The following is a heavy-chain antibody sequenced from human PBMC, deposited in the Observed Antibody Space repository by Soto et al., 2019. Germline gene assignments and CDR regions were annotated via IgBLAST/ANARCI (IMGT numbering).Heavy chain of an antibody. J-gene: IGHJ4*02. V-gene: IGHV1-69*08. CDR1: GGTFSSYT. D-gene: IGHD3-22*01. Sequence: QVQLVQSGAEVKKPGSSVKVSCKASGGTFSSYTISWVRQAPGQGLEWMGRIIPILGIANYAQKFQGRVTITADKSTSTADMELSSLRSEDTAVYYCAREGYYYDSSGYRPIDYWGQGTLVTVSS. CDR3: AREGYYYDSSGYRPIDY. CDR2: IIPILGIA.